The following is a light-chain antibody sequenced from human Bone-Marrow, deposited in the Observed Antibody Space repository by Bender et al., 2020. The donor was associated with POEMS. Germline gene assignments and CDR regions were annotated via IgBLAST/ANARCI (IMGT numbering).Light chain of an antibody. CDR1: SSDVGRYNF. CDR3: YSYAGDNTGV. V-gene: IGLV2-23*02. J-gene: IGLJ2*01. Sequence: QSALTQPASVSGSPGQSITISCTGTSSDVGRYNFVSWYQHHPGKAPKLIIFDVSKRPSGVSNRFSGSKSGNTASLTISGLQAEDEGDYYCYSYAGDNTGVFGGGTKLTVL. CDR2: DVS.